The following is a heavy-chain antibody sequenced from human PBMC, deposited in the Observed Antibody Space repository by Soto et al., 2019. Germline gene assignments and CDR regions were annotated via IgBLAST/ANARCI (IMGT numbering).Heavy chain of an antibody. J-gene: IGHJ4*02. D-gene: IGHD4-17*01. CDR2: IKSKTDGGVT. CDR1: GFPFSNAW. Sequence: EVQLVESGGGLVKPGDSLRLSCVGSGFPFSNAWMNWVRQAPGKGLEWVGRIKSKTDGGVTDYSAPVKGRFTISRDDSTTTLFLQMNSLKTEDTAVYYCSGPYYGDSGTDYWGQGNLVTVSS. CDR3: SGPYYGDSGTDY. V-gene: IGHV3-15*01.